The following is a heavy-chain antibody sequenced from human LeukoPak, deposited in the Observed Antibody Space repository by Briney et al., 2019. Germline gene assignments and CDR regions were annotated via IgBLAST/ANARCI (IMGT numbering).Heavy chain of an antibody. CDR3: ARDRGNWNSGNLPFDY. V-gene: IGHV1-18*01. CDR1: GYTFTSYG. J-gene: IGHJ4*02. Sequence: ASVRVSCKASGYTFTSYGISWVRQAPGQGLEWMGWISAYNGNTNYAQKLQGRVTMTTDTSTTTAYMELRSLRSDDTAVYYCARDRGNWNSGNLPFDYWGQGTLVTVSS. D-gene: IGHD1-7*01. CDR2: ISAYNGNT.